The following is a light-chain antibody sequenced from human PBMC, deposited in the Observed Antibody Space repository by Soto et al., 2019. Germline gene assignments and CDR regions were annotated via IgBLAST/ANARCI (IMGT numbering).Light chain of an antibody. J-gene: IGLJ3*02. CDR1: SSDVGSHPL. CDR2: EDT. V-gene: IGLV2-23*01. CDR3: CAFTSAGTWV. Sequence: ALTQPASVSGSPGQSITISCAGTSSDVGSHPLVSWYQQHPGKAPKLMISEDTKRPSGVSNRFSGSKSGNMASLTISGLQAEDEADYYCCAFTSAGTWVFGGGTKLTVL.